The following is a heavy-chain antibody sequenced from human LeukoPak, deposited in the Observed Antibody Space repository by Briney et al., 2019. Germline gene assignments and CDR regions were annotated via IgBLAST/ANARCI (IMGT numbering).Heavy chain of an antibody. CDR1: GGSFSGYY. CDR3: ARGDSGSYDY. CDR2: INHSGST. D-gene: IGHD3-10*01. J-gene: IGHJ4*02. Sequence: SETLSLTCAVYGGSFSGYYWSWIRQPPGKGLEWIGEINHSGSTNYNPSLKSRLTISVDTSKNQFSLKLSSVTAADTAVYYCARGDSGSYDYWGQGTLVTASS. V-gene: IGHV4-34*01.